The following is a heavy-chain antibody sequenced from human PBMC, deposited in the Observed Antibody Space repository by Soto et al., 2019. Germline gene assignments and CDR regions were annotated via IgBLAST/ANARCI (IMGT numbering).Heavy chain of an antibody. Sequence: ETLSLTCTVSGGSISSYYWSWIRQPPGKGLEWIGYIYYSGSTNYNPSLKSRVTISVDTSKNQFSLKLSSVTAADTAVYYCARDNIIAVAGPYYYYGMDVWGQGTTVTVSS. CDR1: GGSISSYY. D-gene: IGHD6-19*01. CDR2: IYYSGST. CDR3: ARDNIIAVAGPYYYYGMDV. J-gene: IGHJ6*02. V-gene: IGHV4-59*01.